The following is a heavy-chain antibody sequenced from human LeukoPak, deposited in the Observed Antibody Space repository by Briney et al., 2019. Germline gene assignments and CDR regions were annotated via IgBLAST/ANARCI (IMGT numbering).Heavy chain of an antibody. CDR2: IWYDGSNK. CDR1: GFTFSSYG. CDR3: AREGYGDYANYFDY. J-gene: IGHJ4*02. D-gene: IGHD4-17*01. V-gene: IGHV3-33*01. Sequence: PGGSLRLSCAASGFTFSSYGMHWVRQAPGKGLEWVAVIWYDGSNKYYADSVKGRFTISRDNSKNTLYLQMNSLRAEDTAVYYCAREGYGDYANYFDYWGQGTLVTVSS.